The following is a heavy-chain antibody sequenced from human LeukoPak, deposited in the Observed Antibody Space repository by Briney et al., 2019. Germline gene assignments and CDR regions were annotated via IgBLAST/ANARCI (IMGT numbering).Heavy chain of an antibody. CDR2: ISSSSSYI. V-gene: IGHV3-21*01. J-gene: IGHJ3*02. Sequence: GGSLRLSCAASGFTFSSYSMNWVRQAPGKGLEWVSSISSSSSYIYYADSVKGRFTISRDNAKNSLYLQMNSLRAEDTAVYYCARDGIVVVVAATPWAFDIWGQGTMVTVSS. CDR3: ARDGIVVVVAATPWAFDI. CDR1: GFTFSSYS. D-gene: IGHD2-15*01.